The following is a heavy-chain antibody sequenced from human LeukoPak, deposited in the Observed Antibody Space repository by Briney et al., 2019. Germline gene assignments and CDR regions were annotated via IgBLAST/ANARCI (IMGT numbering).Heavy chain of an antibody. CDR1: GYTFSSYG. V-gene: IGHV1-18*01. Sequence: ASVKVSCKASGYTFSSYGISWVRQAPGQGLEWMGWISAYNGNTNYRQKLQGRVTMTTDTFTGTAYMDLRSLRSEDTAVYYCARDLYCSSTSCFDYWGQGTLVTVSS. CDR2: ISAYNGNT. CDR3: ARDLYCSSTSCFDY. J-gene: IGHJ4*02. D-gene: IGHD2-2*01.